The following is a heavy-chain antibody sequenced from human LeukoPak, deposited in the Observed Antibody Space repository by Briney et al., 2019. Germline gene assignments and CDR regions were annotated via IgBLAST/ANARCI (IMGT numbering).Heavy chain of an antibody. CDR1: GGSISSSSYY. Sequence: SETLSLTCTVSGGSISSSSYYWGWIRQPPGKGLEWIGSIYYSGSTYYNPSLKSRVTISVDTSKNQFSLKLSSVTAADTAVYYCARRGRGYSCGYGGLFAFDIWGQGTMVTVSS. V-gene: IGHV4-39*01. D-gene: IGHD5-18*01. CDR3: ARRGRGYSCGYGGLFAFDI. CDR2: IYYSGST. J-gene: IGHJ3*02.